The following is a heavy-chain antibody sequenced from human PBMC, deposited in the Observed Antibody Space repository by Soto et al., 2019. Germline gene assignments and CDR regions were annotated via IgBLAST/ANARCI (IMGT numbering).Heavy chain of an antibody. CDR2: INHSGST. Sequence: PSETLSLTCAVYGGSFSGYYWSWIRQPPGKGLEWIGEINHSGSTNYNPSLKSRVTISVDTSKNQFSLKLSSVTAADTAVYYCARAGIFYYGSGSYFFPRYNWFDPWGQGTLVTVSS. V-gene: IGHV4-34*01. CDR1: GGSFSGYY. J-gene: IGHJ5*02. CDR3: ARAGIFYYGSGSYFFPRYNWFDP. D-gene: IGHD3-10*01.